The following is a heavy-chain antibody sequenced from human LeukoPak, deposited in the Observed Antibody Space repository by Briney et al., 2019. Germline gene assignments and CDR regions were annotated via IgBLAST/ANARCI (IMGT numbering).Heavy chain of an antibody. J-gene: IGHJ4*02. V-gene: IGHV3-23*01. CDR3: AKGGTGYSYGFGY. CDR2: ISGSGGST. D-gene: IGHD5-18*01. CDR1: GFTVSSNS. Sequence: GGSLRLSCTVSGFTVSSNSMSWVRQAPVKGLEWVSAISGSGGSTYYADSVKGRFTISRDNSKNTLYLQMNSLRAEDTAVYYCAKGGTGYSYGFGYWGQGTLVTVSS.